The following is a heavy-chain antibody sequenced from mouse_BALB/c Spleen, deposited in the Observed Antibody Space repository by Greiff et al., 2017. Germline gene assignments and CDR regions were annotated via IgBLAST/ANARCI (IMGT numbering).Heavy chain of an antibody. D-gene: IGHD2-14*01. Sequence: VKLVESGPGLVAPSQSLSITCTVSGFSLTSYGVHWVRQPPGKGLEWLGVIWAGGSTNYNSALMSRLSISKDNSKSQVFLKMNSLQTDDTAMYYCATPPYYRYDAWFAYWGQGTLVTVSA. CDR2: IWAGGST. V-gene: IGHV2-9*02. J-gene: IGHJ3*01. CDR3: ATPPYYRYDAWFAY. CDR1: GFSLTSYG.